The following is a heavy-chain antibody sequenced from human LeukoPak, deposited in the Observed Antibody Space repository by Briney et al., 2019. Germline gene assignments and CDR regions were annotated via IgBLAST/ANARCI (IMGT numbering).Heavy chain of an antibody. CDR2: INPSGGST. J-gene: IGHJ4*02. CDR3: TKSLGGYYAFDY. Sequence: ASVKVSCKASGYTFTSYYMHWVRQAPGQGLEWMGIINPSGGSTSYAQKFQGRVTTTRDTSTSTVYMELSSLRSEDTAVYYCTKSLGGYYAFDYWGQGTLVTVSS. D-gene: IGHD3-22*01. V-gene: IGHV1-46*01. CDR1: GYTFTSYY.